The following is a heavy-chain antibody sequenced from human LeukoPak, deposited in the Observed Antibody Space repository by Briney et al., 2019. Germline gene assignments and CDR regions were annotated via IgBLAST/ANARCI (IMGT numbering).Heavy chain of an antibody. D-gene: IGHD3-22*01. CDR2: ISYDGSNK. Sequence: PGRSLRLSCAASGFTFSSYGMHWVRQAPGKGLEWVAVISYDGSNKYYADSVKGRFTISRDNSKNTLYLQMNSLRAEDTAVYYCAKSAYYYDSSGYYDVWGKGTTVTISS. V-gene: IGHV3-30*18. CDR3: AKSAYYYDSSGYYDV. CDR1: GFTFSSYG. J-gene: IGHJ6*04.